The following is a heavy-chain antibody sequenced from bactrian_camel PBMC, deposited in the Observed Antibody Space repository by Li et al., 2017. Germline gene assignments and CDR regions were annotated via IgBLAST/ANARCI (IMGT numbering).Heavy chain of an antibody. V-gene: IGHV3S53*01. J-gene: IGHJ4*01. Sequence: HVQLVESGGGSVQAGGSLRLACTVPGLTSNGCGMRWYRQPAGKQREWVSSASTDDSTTYADFVKGRFTISKDKVKDTVYLQMNSLKPEDTAMYFCDTYDLRLPTLCSYWGQGTQVTVS. CDR3: DTYDLRLPTLCSY. CDR2: ASTDDST. CDR1: GLTSNGCG. D-gene: IGHD1*01.